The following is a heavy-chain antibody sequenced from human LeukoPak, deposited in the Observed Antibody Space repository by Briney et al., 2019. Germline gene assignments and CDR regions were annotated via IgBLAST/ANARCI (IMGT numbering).Heavy chain of an antibody. CDR2: LYYSGST. D-gene: IGHD2-15*01. V-gene: IGHV4-39*01. Sequence: SETLSLTCTVSGGSISSSSYYWGWIRQPPGKGLEWIGSLYYSGSTFYNPSLKSRVTISVDTSKSQFSLRPSSVTAADTAVYYCSIVVVVAATVGIDYWGEGTLV. CDR3: SIVVVVAATVGIDY. CDR1: GGSISSSSYY. J-gene: IGHJ4*02.